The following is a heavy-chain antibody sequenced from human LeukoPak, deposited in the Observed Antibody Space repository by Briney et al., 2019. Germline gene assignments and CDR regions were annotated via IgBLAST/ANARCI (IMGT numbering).Heavy chain of an antibody. J-gene: IGHJ4*02. D-gene: IGHD2-15*01. CDR3: ARGGPPYCSGGSCPVDY. CDR1: GGSISSGSYY. Sequence: SETLSLTCTVSGGSISSGSYYWSWIRQPAGKGLEWIGRIYTSGSTNYNPSLKSRVTISVDTSKNQFSLKLSSVTAADTAVYYCARGGPPYCSGGSCPVDYWGQGTPVTVSS. V-gene: IGHV4-61*02. CDR2: IYTSGST.